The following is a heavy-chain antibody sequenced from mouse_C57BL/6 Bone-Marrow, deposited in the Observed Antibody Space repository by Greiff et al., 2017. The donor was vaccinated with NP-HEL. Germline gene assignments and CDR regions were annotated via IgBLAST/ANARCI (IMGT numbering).Heavy chain of an antibody. V-gene: IGHV1-59*01. CDR3: ARERFDYYGSEY. Sequence: HLHNLGARLVSLGTQVSFSSKPPANTSPSSWLPGVNQSPGKGLEWIGVIDPSDSYTNYNQKFKGKATLTVDTSSSTAYMQLSSLTSEDSAVYYCARERFDYYGSEYWGQGTTLTVSS. CDR1: ANTSPSSW. CDR2: IDPSDSYT. D-gene: IGHD1-1*01. J-gene: IGHJ2*01.